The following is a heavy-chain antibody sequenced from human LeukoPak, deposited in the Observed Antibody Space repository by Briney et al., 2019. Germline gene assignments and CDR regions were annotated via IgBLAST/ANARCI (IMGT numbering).Heavy chain of an antibody. CDR3: AKDPHSYGLYYFDY. CDR1: GFTFSSYA. Sequence: PGGSLRLSCAASGFTFSSYAMSWVCQAPGKGLEWVSAISGSGGSTYYADSVKGRFTISRDNSKNTLYLQMNSLRAEDTAVYYCAKDPHSYGLYYFDYWGQGTLVTVSS. D-gene: IGHD5-18*01. J-gene: IGHJ4*02. CDR2: ISGSGGST. V-gene: IGHV3-23*01.